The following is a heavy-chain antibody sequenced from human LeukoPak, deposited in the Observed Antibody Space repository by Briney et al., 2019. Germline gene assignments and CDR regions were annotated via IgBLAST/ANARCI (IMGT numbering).Heavy chain of an antibody. V-gene: IGHV3-64*01. CDR3: ARGSYGSGSPTNWFDP. D-gene: IGHD3-10*01. CDR2: ISSNGGST. Sequence: GGSLRLSCAASGFTFSSYAMHWVRQAPGKGLEYVSAISSNGGSTYYANSVKGRFTISRDNSKNTLYLQMGSLRAEDMAVYYCARGSYGSGSPTNWFDPWGRGTLVTVSS. J-gene: IGHJ5*02. CDR1: GFTFSSYA.